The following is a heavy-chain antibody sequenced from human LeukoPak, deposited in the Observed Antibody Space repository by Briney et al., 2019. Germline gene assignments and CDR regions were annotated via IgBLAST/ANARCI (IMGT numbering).Heavy chain of an antibody. J-gene: IGHJ4*02. D-gene: IGHD6-19*01. Sequence: SETLSLTCTVSGGSISSYYWSWIRQPPGKGLEWIGHIYYSGSTNYNPSLKSRVTISVDTSKDQFSLKLSSVTAADTAVYYCARRDSSGWYFFDYWGQGTLVTVSS. CDR2: IYYSGST. V-gene: IGHV4-59*08. CDR3: ARRDSSGWYFFDY. CDR1: GGSISSYY.